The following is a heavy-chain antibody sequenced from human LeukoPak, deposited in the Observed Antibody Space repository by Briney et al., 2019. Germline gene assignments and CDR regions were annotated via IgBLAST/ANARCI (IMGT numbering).Heavy chain of an antibody. D-gene: IGHD6-13*01. CDR1: GYTFTNYY. CDR2: IVPILGTA. Sequence: SVKVSCKASGYTFTNYYMHWVRQAPGQGLEWVGRIVPILGTANYAQNFQGRVTITADRSTTTAYMELSSLRSEDTAVYYCARVPQGSSWPYYFDYWGQGTLVTVSS. J-gene: IGHJ4*02. V-gene: IGHV1-69*08. CDR3: ARVPQGSSWPYYFDY.